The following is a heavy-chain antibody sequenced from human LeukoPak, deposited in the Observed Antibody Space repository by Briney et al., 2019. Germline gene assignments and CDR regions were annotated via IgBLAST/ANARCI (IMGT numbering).Heavy chain of an antibody. CDR1: GFTFSSYA. V-gene: IGHV3-64*01. CDR3: ARVGDWRVSDYVWGSYRYDFDY. CDR2: ISSNGGST. Sequence: GGSLRLSCAASGFTFSSYAMHWVRQAPGKGLEYVSAISSNGGSTYYANSVKGRFTISRDNSKNTLYLQMNSLRAEGTAVYYCARVGDWRVSDYVWGSYRYDFDYWGQGTLVTVSS. J-gene: IGHJ4*02. D-gene: IGHD3-16*02.